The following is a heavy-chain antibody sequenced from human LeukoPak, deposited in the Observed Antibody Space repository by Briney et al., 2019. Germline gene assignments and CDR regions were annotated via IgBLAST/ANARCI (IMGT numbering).Heavy chain of an antibody. J-gene: IGHJ1*01. CDR3: AYSSGYQQH. CDR1: GGSFSGYY. D-gene: IGHD3-22*01. V-gene: IGHV4-34*01. Sequence: PSETLSPTCVVYGGSFSGYYWSWIRQPPGKGLEWIGEINHSGSTNYNPSLRSRVTISVDTSKNQFSLRLNSVTAADTAVYYCAYSSGYQQHSGHGNLVTVSS. CDR2: INHSGST.